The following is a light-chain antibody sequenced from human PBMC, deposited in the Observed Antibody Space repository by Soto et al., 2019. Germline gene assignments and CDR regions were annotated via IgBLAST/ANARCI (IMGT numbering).Light chain of an antibody. Sequence: EIVLTQSPATLSLSPGERATLSCRASQSVSTYFAWYQQKPGQAPRLLIYDASNRATGIPARFGGSGSGTDFTLTISSLEREDFAVYYCQQRSNWPARYMYIFGEGTKLAIK. J-gene: IGKJ2*01. CDR3: QQRSNWPARYMYI. V-gene: IGKV3-11*01. CDR2: DAS. CDR1: QSVSTY.